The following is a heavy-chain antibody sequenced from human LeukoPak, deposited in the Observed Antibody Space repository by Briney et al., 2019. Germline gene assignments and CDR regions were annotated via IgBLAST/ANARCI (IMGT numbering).Heavy chain of an antibody. CDR3: ARAPQLDLRDYMAQRPIAVDDYYGMDV. CDR1: GDRVSSNSAA. J-gene: IGHJ6*02. V-gene: IGHV6-1*01. D-gene: IGHD6-19*01. Sequence: SQTLSLTCAISGDRVSSNSAAWNWIRQSPSRGLEWLGRTYYRSKWYNDYAVSVKSRITINPDTSKNQFSLQLNSVTPEDTAVYYCARAPQLDLRDYMAQRPIAVDDYYGMDVWGQGTTVTVSS. CDR2: TYYRSKWYN.